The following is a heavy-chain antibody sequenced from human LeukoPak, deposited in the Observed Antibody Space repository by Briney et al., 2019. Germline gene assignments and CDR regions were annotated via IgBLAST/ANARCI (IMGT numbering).Heavy chain of an antibody. CDR1: GFSLSTSGMC. Sequence: SGPTLVNPTQTLTLTCTFSGFSLSTSGMCVSWIRQPPGKALEWLARIDWDDDKYYSTSLKTRLTISKDTSKNQVVLTMTNMDPVDTATYYCARTYSSWYLPSFGYWGQGTLVTVSS. CDR3: ARTYSSWYLPSFGY. D-gene: IGHD6-13*01. J-gene: IGHJ4*02. CDR2: IDWDDDK. V-gene: IGHV2-70*11.